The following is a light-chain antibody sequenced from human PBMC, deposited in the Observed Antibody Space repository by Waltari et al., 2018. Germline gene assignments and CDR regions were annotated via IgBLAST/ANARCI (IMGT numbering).Light chain of an antibody. CDR3: VLYLNGGIWV. Sequence: TVVTQEPSLAVSPGGTVTPTCGLPSASVLPSDSPRWYPPPPGQAPRTLIYNTDTRSSGVPDRFSGSILGSKAALTVAGAQADDESDYYCVLYLNGGIWVFGGGTRLTVL. J-gene: IGLJ3*02. V-gene: IGLV8-61*01. CDR2: NTD. CDR1: SASVLPSDS.